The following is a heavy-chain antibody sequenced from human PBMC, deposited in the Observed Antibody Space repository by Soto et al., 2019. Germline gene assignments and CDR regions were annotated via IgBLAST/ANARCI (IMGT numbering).Heavy chain of an antibody. D-gene: IGHD2-2*01. CDR3: ARASYCSSTSCPWFDP. CDR1: GYTFTGYY. J-gene: IGHJ5*02. Sequence: KVSCKASGYTFTGYYMHWVRQAPGQGLEWMGWINPNSGGTNYAQKFQGWVTMTRDTSISTAYMELSRLRSDDTAVYYCARASYCSSTSCPWFDPWGQGTLVTVSS. CDR2: INPNSGGT. V-gene: IGHV1-2*04.